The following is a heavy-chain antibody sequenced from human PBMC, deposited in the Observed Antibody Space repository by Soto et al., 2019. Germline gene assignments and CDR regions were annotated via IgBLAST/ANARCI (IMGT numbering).Heavy chain of an antibody. D-gene: IGHD1-26*01. J-gene: IGHJ4*02. CDR3: ARDPLGGSYQGSPASFVDY. V-gene: IGHV3-30-3*01. CDR1: GFTFSSYA. CDR2: ISYDGSNK. Sequence: GGSLRLSCAASGFTFSSYAMHWVRQAPGKGLEWVAVISYDGSNKYYADSVKGRFTISRDNSKNTLYLQMNSLRAEDTAVYYCARDPLGGSYQGSPASFVDYWGQGT.